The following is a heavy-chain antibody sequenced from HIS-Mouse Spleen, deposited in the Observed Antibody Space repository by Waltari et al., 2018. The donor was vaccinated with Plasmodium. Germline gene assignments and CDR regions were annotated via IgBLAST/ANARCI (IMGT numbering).Heavy chain of an antibody. V-gene: IGHV3-30*18. J-gene: IGHJ4*02. Sequence: QVQLVESGGGVVQPGRSLRPSCAASGFTFSSSVLHWVRAAPGKGLEWVAVISDDGSNKYYADSVKGRFTISRDNSKNTLYLQMNSLRAEDTAVYYCAKEVLGYYDFWSRPDYWGQGTLVTVSS. CDR3: AKEVLGYYDFWSRPDY. CDR1: GFTFSSSV. D-gene: IGHD3-3*01. CDR2: ISDDGSNK.